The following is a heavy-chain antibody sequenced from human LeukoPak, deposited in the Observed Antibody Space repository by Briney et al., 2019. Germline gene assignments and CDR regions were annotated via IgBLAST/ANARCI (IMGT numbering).Heavy chain of an antibody. V-gene: IGHV3-53*01. J-gene: IGHJ5*02. CDR1: GFTFSSYA. CDR2: IYSGGST. CDR3: ARVGSGFNL. D-gene: IGHD3-10*01. Sequence: GGSLRLSCAASGFTFSSYAMHWVRQAPGKGLEWVSVIYSGGSTYYADSVKGRFTISRDNSKNTLYLQMNSLRAEDTAVYYCARVGSGFNLWGQGTLVTVSS.